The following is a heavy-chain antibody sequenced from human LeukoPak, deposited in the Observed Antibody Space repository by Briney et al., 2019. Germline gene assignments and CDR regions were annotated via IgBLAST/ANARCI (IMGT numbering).Heavy chain of an antibody. V-gene: IGHV4-34*01. CDR1: GGSFSGYY. Sequence: SETLSLTCAVYGGSFSGYYWSWIRQPPGKGLEWIGEINHSGSTNYNPSLKSRVTISVDTSTNQFSLKLSSVTAADTAVYYCAREGPPRSSSWTGRYYFDYWGQGTLVTVSS. J-gene: IGHJ4*02. CDR2: INHSGST. D-gene: IGHD6-13*01. CDR3: AREGPPRSSSWTGRYYFDY.